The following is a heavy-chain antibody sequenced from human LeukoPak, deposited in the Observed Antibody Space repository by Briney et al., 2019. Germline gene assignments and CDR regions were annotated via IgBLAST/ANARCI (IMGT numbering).Heavy chain of an antibody. V-gene: IGHV3-23*01. D-gene: IGHD5-18*01. J-gene: IGHJ4*02. CDR1: GFTFDNYA. CDR3: ANLGRIQLWNPFDY. CDR2: ISGSGGST. Sequence: GGSLRLSCAASGFTFDNYAMPWVRQAPGKGLEWVSAISGSGGSTYYADSVKGRFTISRDNSKNTLYLQMNSLRAEDTAVYYCANLGRIQLWNPFDYWGQGTLVTVSS.